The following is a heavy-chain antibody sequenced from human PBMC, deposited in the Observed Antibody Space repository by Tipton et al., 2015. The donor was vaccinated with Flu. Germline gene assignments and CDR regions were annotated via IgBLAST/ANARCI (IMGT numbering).Heavy chain of an antibody. CDR1: GFTFSSYG. Sequence: SLRLSCAASGFTFSSYGMYWVRQAPGKGLEWVTVISYDGSNKYYADSVKGRFTTSRDNSKNTLYLQLNSLRAEDTAVYYCARENYDAVWGTYRATGAFDYWGQGTLVTVSS. D-gene: IGHD3-16*02. J-gene: IGHJ4*02. CDR3: ARENYDAVWGTYRATGAFDY. CDR2: ISYDGSNK. V-gene: IGHV3-30*03.